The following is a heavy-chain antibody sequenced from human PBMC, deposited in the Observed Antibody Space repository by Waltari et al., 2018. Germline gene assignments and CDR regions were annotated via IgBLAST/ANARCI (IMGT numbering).Heavy chain of an antibody. CDR2: IYYSGST. CDR1: GGSISSHY. D-gene: IGHD1-26*01. V-gene: IGHV4-59*11. J-gene: IGHJ5*02. CDR3: ARDVLGVSNRWFDP. Sequence: QVQLQESGPGLVKTSETLSLTCTVSGGSISSHYWSWIRQPPGKGLEWIGYIYYSGSTNYNPSLKSRVTISVDTSKNQFSLKLSSVTAADTAVYYCARDVLGVSNRWFDPWGQGTLVTVSS.